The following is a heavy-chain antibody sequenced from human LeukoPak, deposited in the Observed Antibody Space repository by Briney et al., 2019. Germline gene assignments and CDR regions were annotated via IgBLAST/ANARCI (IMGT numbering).Heavy chain of an antibody. CDR2: FDPEDGET. CDR3: ATFYGSGSYQALADY. V-gene: IGHV1-24*01. Sequence: ASVKVSCTVSGYTLTELSMHWVRQAPGKGLEWMGGFDPEDGETIYAQTFQGRVTMTEDTSTDTAYMELSSLRSEDTAVYYCATFYGSGSYQALADYWGQGTLVTVSS. D-gene: IGHD3-10*01. CDR1: GYTLTELS. J-gene: IGHJ4*02.